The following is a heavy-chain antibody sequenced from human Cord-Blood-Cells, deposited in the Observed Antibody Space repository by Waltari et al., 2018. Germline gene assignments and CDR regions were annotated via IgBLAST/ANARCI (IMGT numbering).Heavy chain of an antibody. D-gene: IGHD1-26*01. CDR2: SNPNSGGT. CDR3: ARDSGSYFTSFDY. Sequence: QVQLVQSGAEVKKPGASVKVSCKASGYTFTGYYMHWVRQAPGQGLGGMGWSNPNSGGTNYAQKFQGRVTMTRDTSISTAYMELSRLRSDDTAVYYCARDSGSYFTSFDYWGQGTLVTVSS. CDR1: GYTFTGYY. V-gene: IGHV1-2*02. J-gene: IGHJ4*02.